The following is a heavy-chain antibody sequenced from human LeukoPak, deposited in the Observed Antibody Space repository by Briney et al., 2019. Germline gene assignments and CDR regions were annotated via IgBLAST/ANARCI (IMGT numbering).Heavy chain of an antibody. D-gene: IGHD6-19*01. CDR3: ASDTIAVPGEGAFDI. V-gene: IGHV1-69*06. CDR1: GGTFSSYA. CDR2: IIPIFGTA. J-gene: IGHJ3*02. Sequence: GASVKVSCKASGGTFSSYAISWVRQAPGQGLEWMGGIIPIFGTANYAQKFRGRVTITADKSTSTAYMELSSLRSEDTAVYYCASDTIAVPGEGAFDIWGQGTMVTVSS.